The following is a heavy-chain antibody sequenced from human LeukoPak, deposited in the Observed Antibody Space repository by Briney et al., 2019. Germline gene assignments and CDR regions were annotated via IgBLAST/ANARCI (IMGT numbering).Heavy chain of an antibody. CDR3: ASRDYFDY. Sequence: GGSLRLSCVVSGFTFSTKSTNWVRPAPGKGREWVSYITADSGTTYYADSVKGRFTISRDKAKNSLYLQMNRLRDEDTAVYYCASRDYFDYWGQGTLVTVSS. CDR2: ITADSGTT. V-gene: IGHV3-48*02. J-gene: IGHJ4*02. CDR1: GFTFSTKS.